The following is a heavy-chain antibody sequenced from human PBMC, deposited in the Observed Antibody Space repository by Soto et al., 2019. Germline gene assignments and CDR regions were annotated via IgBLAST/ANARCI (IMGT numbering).Heavy chain of an antibody. V-gene: IGHV3-23*01. CDR2: ISGSGGST. J-gene: IGHJ4*02. CDR1: GFTFSSYA. Sequence: GESLKISCAASGFTFSSYAMSWVRQAPGKGLEWVSAISGSGGSTYYADSVKGRFTISRDNSKNTLYLQMNSLRAEDTAVYYCAKAVHYYDSSGYYYGSGYFDYWGQGTLVTV. D-gene: IGHD3-22*01. CDR3: AKAVHYYDSSGYYYGSGYFDY.